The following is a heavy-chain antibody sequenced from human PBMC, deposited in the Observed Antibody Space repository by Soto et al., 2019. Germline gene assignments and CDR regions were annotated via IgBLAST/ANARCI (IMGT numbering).Heavy chain of an antibody. D-gene: IGHD3-10*01. Sequence: GGSLRLSCAASGFTFNYYWMHWVRQAPGKGLVWVSRIDSDGSSTRFADSVKGRFTISRDNAKNTLYLQMNSLRAEDTAVYYCTRAYGSGSPFDYWGQGTLVTVSS. CDR2: IDSDGSST. CDR3: TRAYGSGSPFDY. V-gene: IGHV3-74*01. CDR1: GFTFNYYW. J-gene: IGHJ4*02.